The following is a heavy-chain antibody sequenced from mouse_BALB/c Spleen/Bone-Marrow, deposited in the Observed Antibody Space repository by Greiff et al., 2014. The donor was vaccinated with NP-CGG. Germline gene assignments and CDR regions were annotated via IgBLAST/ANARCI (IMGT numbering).Heavy chain of an antibody. CDR3: ARHEPYDGYYYFDY. V-gene: IGHV1-62-2*01. J-gene: IGHJ2*01. D-gene: IGHD2-3*01. Sequence: QVQLQQPGAGLVKPGASVKLSCKASGYTFTEYIIHWVKQRSGQGLEWIGWFHPGSHSIKYNEKFKDKATLTADKSSTAVYMELSRLTSEDSAVYFCARHEPYDGYYYFDYWGQGTTLTVSS. CDR2: FHPGSHSI. CDR1: GYTFTEYI.